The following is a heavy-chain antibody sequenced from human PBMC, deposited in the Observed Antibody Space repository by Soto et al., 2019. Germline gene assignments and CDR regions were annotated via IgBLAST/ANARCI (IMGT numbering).Heavy chain of an antibody. CDR3: ARLFLGFGELLWDAFDI. J-gene: IGHJ3*02. V-gene: IGHV4-39*01. D-gene: IGHD3-10*01. CDR1: GGSISSSSYY. CDR2: IYYSGST. Sequence: SETLSLTCTVSGGSISSSSYYWGWIRQPPGKGLEWIGSIYYSGSTYYNPSLKSRVTISVDTSKNQFSLKLSSVTAADTAVYYCARLFLGFGELLWDAFDIWGQGTMVTVSS.